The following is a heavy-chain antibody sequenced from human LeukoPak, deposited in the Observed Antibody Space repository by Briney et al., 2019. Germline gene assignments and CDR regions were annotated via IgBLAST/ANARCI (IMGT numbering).Heavy chain of an antibody. CDR2: ISGSGGST. Sequence: GGSLRLSCAASGFTFSSYGMSWVRQAPGKGLEWVSAISGSGGSTYYADSVKGRFTISRDNSKNTLYLQMNSLRAEDTAVYYCAKGNLWFGDGGWFDPWGQGTLVTVSS. CDR1: GFTFSSYG. V-gene: IGHV3-23*01. J-gene: IGHJ5*02. CDR3: AKGNLWFGDGGWFDP. D-gene: IGHD3-10*01.